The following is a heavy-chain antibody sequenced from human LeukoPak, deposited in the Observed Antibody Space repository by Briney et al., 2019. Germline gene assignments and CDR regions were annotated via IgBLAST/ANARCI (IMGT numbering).Heavy chain of an antibody. CDR1: GGSISSGGYY. CDR3: AARSGPSLVLGVFDI. CDR2: IYYSGST. D-gene: IGHD2-8*01. J-gene: IGHJ3*02. V-gene: IGHV4-31*03. Sequence: ASETLSLTCTVSGGSISSGGYYWSWIRQHPGKGLEWIGYIYYSGSTYYNPSLKSRVTISVDTSKNQFSLKLSSVTAADTAVYYCAARSGPSLVLGVFDIWGQGTMVTVSS.